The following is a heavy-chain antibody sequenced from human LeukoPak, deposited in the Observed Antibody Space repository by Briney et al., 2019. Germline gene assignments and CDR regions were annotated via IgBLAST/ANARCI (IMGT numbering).Heavy chain of an antibody. Sequence: GESLKISCKGSGYTFTTYWISWVRQMPGKGLEWMGRIDPSDSYTTYSPSFQGHVTISADKSITTAYLQWSSLKASDTAMYYCARHHYYGSGSYYGYWGQGTLVTVSS. CDR3: ARHHYYGSGSYYGY. V-gene: IGHV5-10-1*01. J-gene: IGHJ4*02. CDR1: GYTFTTYW. D-gene: IGHD3-10*01. CDR2: IDPSDSYT.